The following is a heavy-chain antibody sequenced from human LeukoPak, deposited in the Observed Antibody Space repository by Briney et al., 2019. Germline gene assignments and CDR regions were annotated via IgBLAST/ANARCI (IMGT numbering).Heavy chain of an antibody. CDR3: TREIGGTTVHY. CDR1: GGSFSTYY. CDR2: IYTSGTT. Sequence: SETLSLTCTVSGGSFSTYYWSWIRQPAGKGLEWIGHIYTSGTTNYNPSLKSRVTISVDKSKNQFSLKLSSVTAADTAVYYCTREIGGTTVHYWGHGMLVTVSS. D-gene: IGHD1-7*01. V-gene: IGHV4-4*07. J-gene: IGHJ4*01.